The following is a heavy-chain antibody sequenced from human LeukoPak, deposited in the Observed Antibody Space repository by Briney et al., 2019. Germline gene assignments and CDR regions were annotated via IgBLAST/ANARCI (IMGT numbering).Heavy chain of an antibody. CDR1: GFTFSNYG. CDR2: IWHDGRNK. D-gene: IGHD2-15*01. CDR3: TRDIGSRYFDL. J-gene: IGHJ2*01. V-gene: IGHV3-33*01. Sequence: PGGSLRLSCAASGFTFSNYGMHWVRQAPGKGLEWVAVIWHDGRNKYYADSVKGRFTISRDNSKNTMYLQMNSLRAEDTAVYHCTRDIGSRYFDLWGRGTLVTVSS.